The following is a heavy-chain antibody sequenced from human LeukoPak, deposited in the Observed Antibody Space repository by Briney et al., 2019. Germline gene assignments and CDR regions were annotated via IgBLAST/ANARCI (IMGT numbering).Heavy chain of an antibody. Sequence: GGSLRLSCAASGFTFSSYGMHWVRQAPGKGLEWVAVISYDGSNKYYADSVKGRFTISRDNSKNTLYLQMNSLRAEDTAVYYCAKGGYIVVNWFDPWGQGTLVTVSS. CDR2: ISYDGSNK. D-gene: IGHD2-2*01. CDR1: GFTFSSYG. J-gene: IGHJ5*02. V-gene: IGHV3-30*18. CDR3: AKGGYIVVNWFDP.